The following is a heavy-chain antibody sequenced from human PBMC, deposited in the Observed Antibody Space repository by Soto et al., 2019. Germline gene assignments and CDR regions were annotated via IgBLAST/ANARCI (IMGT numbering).Heavy chain of an antibody. V-gene: IGHV1-69*02. CDR3: ASFLRLATILPWFDP. J-gene: IGHJ5*02. D-gene: IGHD5-12*01. Sequence: SVKVSCKASGGTFSSYTISWVRQAPGQGLEWMGRIIPILGIANYAQKFQGRVTITADKSTSTAYMELSSLRSEDTAVYYCASFLRLATILPWFDPRGQGTLVTLSS. CDR1: GGTFSSYT. CDR2: IIPILGIA.